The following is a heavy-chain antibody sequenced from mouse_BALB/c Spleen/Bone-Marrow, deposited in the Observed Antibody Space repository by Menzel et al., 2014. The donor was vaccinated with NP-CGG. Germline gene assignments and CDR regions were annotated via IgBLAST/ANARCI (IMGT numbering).Heavy chain of an antibody. Sequence: VNAVESGPGLVAPSQSLSITCTVSGFSLTVSGVNWVRQPPGKGLEWLGMIWGDGITDYNSAFKSRLSISKDDSKSQVFLKMNSLQTDDTAKYYCAREGNYFDYWGQGTTLTVSS. CDR3: AREGNYFDY. J-gene: IGHJ2*01. CDR2: IWGDGIT. CDR1: GFSLTVSG. V-gene: IGHV2-6-7*01.